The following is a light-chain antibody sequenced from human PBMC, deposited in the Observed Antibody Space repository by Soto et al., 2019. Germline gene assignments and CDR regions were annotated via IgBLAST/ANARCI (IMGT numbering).Light chain of an antibody. Sequence: EIVLTQSPGTLSLSPGERATLSCRASQSVSSSYLAWYQQKPGQAPRLLIYGASSRATGIPDRFSGSGSGTDFTLTISRLEPEDFGVYYCQQYGSSRVAFGQGTKVEIK. CDR2: GAS. CDR3: QQYGSSRVA. V-gene: IGKV3-20*01. CDR1: QSVSSSY. J-gene: IGKJ1*01.